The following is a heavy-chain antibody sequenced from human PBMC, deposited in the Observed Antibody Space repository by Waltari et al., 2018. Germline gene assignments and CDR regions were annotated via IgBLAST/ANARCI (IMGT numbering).Heavy chain of an antibody. CDR3: ARGGGPFPFDY. CDR1: GGSISRGSYY. Sequence: QVQLQESGPGLVKPSQTLSLTCTVSGGSISRGSYYWSWIRQPAGKGLEWIGRIYTSWSTNYNPSLKSRVTISVDTSKNQFSLKLSSVTAADTAVYYCARGGGPFPFDYWGQGTLVTVSS. V-gene: IGHV4-61*02. J-gene: IGHJ4*02. D-gene: IGHD3-10*01. CDR2: IYTSWST.